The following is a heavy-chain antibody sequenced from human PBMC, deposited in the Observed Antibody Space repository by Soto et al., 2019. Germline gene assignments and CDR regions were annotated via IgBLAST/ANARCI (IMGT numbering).Heavy chain of an antibody. CDR1: GFSFSTYG. Sequence: QVHLVESGGGVVQPGRSLRLSCAASGFSFSTYGMHWVRQAPGKGLEWVAFISNDGSNKYYADSVKGRFTISRDNSKNTLDLQMNSLRAEDTAVYYCAKGCGNYCAFDYWGQGTLVTVSS. J-gene: IGHJ4*02. CDR2: ISNDGSNK. V-gene: IGHV3-30*18. CDR3: AKGCGNYCAFDY. D-gene: IGHD1-26*01.